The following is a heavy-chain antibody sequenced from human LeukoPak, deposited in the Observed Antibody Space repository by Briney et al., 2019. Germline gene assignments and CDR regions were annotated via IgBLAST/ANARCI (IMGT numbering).Heavy chain of an antibody. V-gene: IGHV3-30*02. CDR2: IRYDGSDE. Sequence: GGSLRLSCAASGFTFSGYGMHWVRQAPGKGLGGGGYIRYDGSDEYYADSVKGRFTISRDNSKNTLYLQMNSLRGEDTAVYYCAKVPTSSSPWAAYWGQGILVTVSS. J-gene: IGHJ4*02. CDR1: GFTFSGYG. D-gene: IGHD6-13*01. CDR3: AKVPTSSSPWAAY.